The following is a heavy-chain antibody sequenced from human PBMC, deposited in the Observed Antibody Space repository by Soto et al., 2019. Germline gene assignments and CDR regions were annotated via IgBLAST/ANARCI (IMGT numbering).Heavy chain of an antibody. CDR1: GFTFSSYA. J-gene: IGHJ4*02. CDR3: AKAIVVVPAAAHDY. CDR2: ISGSGGST. Sequence: GGSLRLSCSASGFTFSSYAMSWVRQAPGKGLEWVSAISGSGGSTYYADSVKGRFTISRDNSKNTLYLQMNSLRAEDTAVYYCAKAIVVVPAAAHDYWGQGTLVTVSS. V-gene: IGHV3-23*01. D-gene: IGHD2-2*01.